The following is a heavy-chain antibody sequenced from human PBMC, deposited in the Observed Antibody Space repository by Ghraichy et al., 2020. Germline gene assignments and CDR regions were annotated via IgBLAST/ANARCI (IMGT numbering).Heavy chain of an antibody. CDR2: IYYSGST. J-gene: IGHJ6*03. Sequence: SETLSLTCTVSGGSISSYYWSWIRQPPGKGLEWIGYIYYSGSTNYNPSLKSRVTISVDTSKNQFSLKLSSVTAADTAVYYCARVAPPVSRGWGYYMDVWGKGTTVTVSS. V-gene: IGHV4-59*01. CDR3: ARVAPPVSRGWGYYMDV. D-gene: IGHD6-25*01. CDR1: GGSISSYY.